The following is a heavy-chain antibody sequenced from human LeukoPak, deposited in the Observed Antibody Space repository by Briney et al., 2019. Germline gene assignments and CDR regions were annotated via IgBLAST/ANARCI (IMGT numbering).Heavy chain of an antibody. Sequence: GGSLRLSCSASGFNFTNYSMNWVRQAPGKGLEWVSSMSKSGTYIDYADSVKGRFTISRDNSKSTMYLQMNSLRVEDTAVYYCVKWTGYGMNWGQGTLVTVSS. J-gene: IGHJ4*02. D-gene: IGHD3/OR15-3a*01. CDR2: MSKSGTYI. CDR3: VKWTGYGMN. CDR1: GFNFTNYS. V-gene: IGHV3-21*04.